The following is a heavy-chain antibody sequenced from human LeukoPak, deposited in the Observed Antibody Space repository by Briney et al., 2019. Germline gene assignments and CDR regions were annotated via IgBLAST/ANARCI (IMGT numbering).Heavy chain of an antibody. Sequence: SETLSLTCTVSGGSISSYYWSWIRQPPGKGLEWLGYIYYSGSTNYNPSLKSRVTISVDTSKNQFSLKLSSVTAADTAVYYCAREGGSYGTIDYWGQGTLVTVSS. CDR1: GGSISSYY. CDR2: IYYSGST. V-gene: IGHV4-59*01. CDR3: AREGGSYGTIDY. J-gene: IGHJ4*02. D-gene: IGHD1-26*01.